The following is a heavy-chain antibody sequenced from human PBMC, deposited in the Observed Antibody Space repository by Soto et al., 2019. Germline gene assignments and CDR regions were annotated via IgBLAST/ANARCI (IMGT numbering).Heavy chain of an antibody. CDR2: IIPLMRTV. Sequence: QEELVQSGAEVKNPGSSVNVSCRTSEGTFASYSITWLRQAPGQRLEWMGEIIPLMRTVNYAQKFQHRVTITGDRSTGTVYMALSSLRSDDTSVYDCARDPVDLFGYLDVWGQGTPVTVSS. V-gene: IGHV1-69*06. D-gene: IGHD2-21*01. CDR3: ARDPVDLFGYLDV. J-gene: IGHJ6*02. CDR1: EGTFASYS.